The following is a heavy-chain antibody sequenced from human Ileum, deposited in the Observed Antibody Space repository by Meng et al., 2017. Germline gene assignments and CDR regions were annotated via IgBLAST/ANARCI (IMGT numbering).Heavy chain of an antibody. CDR2: SDHFGNT. D-gene: IGHD3-3*01. V-gene: IGHV4-34*01. Sequence: VQLQQWGAGLLEPSETLSLTGAVFGGSLSGYYCNWLRQPPGKGLEWIGGSDHFGNTIHNQSLKGRLTISVDTSKNQISLRLTSVIAADTAVYYCVYFWSGYFTSGQGTLVTVSS. J-gene: IGHJ5*02. CDR1: GGSLSGYY. CDR3: VYFWSGYFT.